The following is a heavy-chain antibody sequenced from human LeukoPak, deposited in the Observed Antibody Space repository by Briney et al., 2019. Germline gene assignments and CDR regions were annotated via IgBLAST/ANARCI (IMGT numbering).Heavy chain of an antibody. D-gene: IGHD3-10*01. CDR1: GFTFSSYS. J-gene: IGHJ4*02. CDR2: ISWNSGSI. Sequence: PGGSLRLSCAASGFTFSSYSMNWVRQAPGKGLEWVSGISWNSGSIGYADSVKGRFTISRDNVKNSLYLQMNSLRAEDRALYYCVKDRYYGSGNSFDYWGQGTLVTVSS. V-gene: IGHV3-9*01. CDR3: VKDRYYGSGNSFDY.